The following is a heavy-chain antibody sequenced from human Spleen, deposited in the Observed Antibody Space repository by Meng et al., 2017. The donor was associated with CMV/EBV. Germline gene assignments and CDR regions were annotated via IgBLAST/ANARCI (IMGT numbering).Heavy chain of an antibody. J-gene: IGHJ6*02. V-gene: IGHV3-48*01. CDR1: GFTFSSYW. D-gene: IGHD2-2*01. CDR3: ARDAPYCSSADCYDNFYYGMDV. CDR2: IGSSGTTI. Sequence: GGSLRLSCAASGFTFSSYWMHWVRQAPGKGLEWVSYIGSSGTTIYYADSVKGRFTISRDNGKNSLYLQMNSLRAEDTAVYYCARDAPYCSSADCYDNFYYGMDVWGQGTTVTVSS.